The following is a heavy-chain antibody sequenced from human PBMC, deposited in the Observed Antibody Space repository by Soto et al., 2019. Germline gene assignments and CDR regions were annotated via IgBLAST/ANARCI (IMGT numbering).Heavy chain of an antibody. CDR1: GFTFSSYS. V-gene: IGHV3-21*01. Sequence: EVQLVESGGGLVKPGGSLRLSCAASGFTFSSYSMNWVRQAPGKGLEWVSSISSSSSYKYYADSVKGRFTISRDNAKNSLYLQMNSLRAEDTAVYYCARAQYCSGGSCYLRGIDYWGQGTLVTVSS. D-gene: IGHD2-15*01. J-gene: IGHJ4*02. CDR2: ISSSSSYK. CDR3: ARAQYCSGGSCYLRGIDY.